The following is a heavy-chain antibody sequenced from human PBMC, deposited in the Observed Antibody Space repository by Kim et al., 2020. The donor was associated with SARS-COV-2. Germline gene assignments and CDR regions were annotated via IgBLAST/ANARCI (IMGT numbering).Heavy chain of an antibody. J-gene: IGHJ5*02. CDR3: AREGDWNYANWFDP. D-gene: IGHD1-7*01. CDR2: VHYTGST. Sequence: SETLSLTCSVSGASITAYYWSWIRQPPGKGLEWIGYVHYTGSTNYNPSLESRVDMSVDTSKNQFSLRLTSVSAADTAVYYCAREGDWNYANWFDPSGQG. CDR1: GASITAYY. V-gene: IGHV4-59*13.